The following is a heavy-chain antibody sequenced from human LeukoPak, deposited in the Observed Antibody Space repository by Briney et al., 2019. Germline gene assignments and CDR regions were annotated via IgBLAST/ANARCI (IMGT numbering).Heavy chain of an antibody. V-gene: IGHV3-23*01. Sequence: GGSLRLSCAASGFTLSSYAMSWVRQAPGKGLEWVSAISGSGGSTYYADSVKGRFTISRDNSKNTLYLQMNSLRAEDTAVYYCAKCDGTYYDFWSGYSSYGMDVWGQGTTVTVSS. D-gene: IGHD3-3*01. CDR1: GFTLSSYA. CDR2: ISGSGGST. J-gene: IGHJ6*02. CDR3: AKCDGTYYDFWSGYSSYGMDV.